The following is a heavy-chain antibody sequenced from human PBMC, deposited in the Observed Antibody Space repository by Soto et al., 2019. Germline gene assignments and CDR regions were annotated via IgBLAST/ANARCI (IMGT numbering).Heavy chain of an antibody. CDR1: GFTFSSDA. CDR2: ISGSGGST. J-gene: IGHJ4*02. CDR3: ARIAARRTGPFDY. V-gene: IGHV3-23*01. D-gene: IGHD6-6*01. Sequence: PGGSLRLSCSASGFTFSSDAMSLVLQAPGKGLEWVSAISGSGGSTYYADSVKGRFTISRDNSKNTLYLQMNSLRAEDTAVYYCARIAARRTGPFDYWGQGTLVTVSS.